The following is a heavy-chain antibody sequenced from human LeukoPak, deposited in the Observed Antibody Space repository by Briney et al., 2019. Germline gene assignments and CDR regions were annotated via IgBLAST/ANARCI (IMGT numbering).Heavy chain of an antibody. V-gene: IGHV1-46*01. CDR3: TTGYDSTGYQQDDAFDI. J-gene: IGHJ3*02. Sequence: GAVKVSCRSAGYTFTSYYMHWVRQAPGQGLEWVGIINTSGGRRSYGQEVQVRGSMTRDMYTGTVYMELRSLRSEDTAVYYCTTGYDSTGYQQDDAFDIWGQGTLVTASS. D-gene: IGHD3-22*01. CDR1: GYTFTSYY. CDR2: INTSGGRR.